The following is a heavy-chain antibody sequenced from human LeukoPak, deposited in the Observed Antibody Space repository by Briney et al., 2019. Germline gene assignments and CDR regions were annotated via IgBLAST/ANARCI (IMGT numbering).Heavy chain of an antibody. Sequence: GGSLRLSCAASGFSVSSNYMSWVRQAPGKGLEWVSVIYSGGSTYYADSVKDRFTISRDNSKNTLFLQMNSLRAEDTAVYYCARDYGIVWGQGTTVTVSS. CDR1: GFSVSSNY. CDR2: IYSGGST. J-gene: IGHJ6*02. V-gene: IGHV3-53*01. D-gene: IGHD3-10*01. CDR3: ARDYGIV.